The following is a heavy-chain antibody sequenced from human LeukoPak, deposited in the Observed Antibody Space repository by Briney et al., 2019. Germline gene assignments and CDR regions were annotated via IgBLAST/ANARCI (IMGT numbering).Heavy chain of an antibody. Sequence: SETLSLTCGVSGVPFSNYYWSWVRQSPTQGLEWMGEINHSGYTNYNPSLKSRVTISIDTSKNQFSLKLTSVTAGDAGVYYCTRAVAGHPDWGQGTLVTVSS. J-gene: IGHJ4*02. CDR1: GVPFSNYY. D-gene: IGHD6-19*01. V-gene: IGHV4-34*01. CDR2: INHSGYT. CDR3: TRAVAGHPD.